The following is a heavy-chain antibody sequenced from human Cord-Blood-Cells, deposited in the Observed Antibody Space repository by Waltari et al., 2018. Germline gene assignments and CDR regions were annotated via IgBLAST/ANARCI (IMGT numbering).Heavy chain of an antibody. Sequence: EVQLLESGGGLVQPGGSLRLSCAASGFTFSSYAMSWVRQAPGKGLEWVSAISGSGGSTYYADSVKGRFTISRDNSKNTLYLQMNSLRAEDTAVYYCAKGFGRGLKGNYWYFDLWGRGTLVTVSS. CDR1: GFTFSSYA. CDR2: ISGSGGST. CDR3: AKGFGRGLKGNYWYFDL. J-gene: IGHJ2*01. V-gene: IGHV3-23*01. D-gene: IGHD1-26*01.